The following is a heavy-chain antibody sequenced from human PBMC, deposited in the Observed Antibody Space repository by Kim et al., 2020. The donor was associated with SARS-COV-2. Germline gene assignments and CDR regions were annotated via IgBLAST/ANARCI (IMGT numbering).Heavy chain of an antibody. V-gene: IGHV5-51*01. J-gene: IGHJ5*02. CDR1: GYSFTSYW. Sequence: GESLKISCKGSGYSFTSYWIGWVRQMPGKGLEWMGIIYPGDSDTRYSPSFQGQVTISADKSISTAYLQWSSLKASDTAMYYCARSFPSEYYYDSSADGWFDPWGQGTLVTVSS. CDR2: IYPGDSDT. CDR3: ARSFPSEYYYDSSADGWFDP. D-gene: IGHD3-22*01.